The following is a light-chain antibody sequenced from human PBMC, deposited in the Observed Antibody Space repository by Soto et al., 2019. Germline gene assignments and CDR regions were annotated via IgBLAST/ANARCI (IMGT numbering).Light chain of an antibody. CDR2: DVS. CDR1: SSDVGAHHS. V-gene: IGLV2-14*03. J-gene: IGLJ3*02. Sequence: QAVVTQPASVSGSPGQSFTIPCTGSSSDVGAHHSVSWYQQHPGKAPKLIIFDVSNRPSGVSNRFSGSKSGNTASLTISGLQPEDEADYYCSSFTDTGTVMFGGGTKLTVL. CDR3: SSFTDTGTVM.